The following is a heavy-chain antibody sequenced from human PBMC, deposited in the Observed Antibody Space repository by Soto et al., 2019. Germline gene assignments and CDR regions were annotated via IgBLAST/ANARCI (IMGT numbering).Heavy chain of an antibody. Sequence: GGSLRLSCAASGFTFSSYAMSWVRQAPGKGLEWVSAISGSGGSTYYADSVKGRFTISRDNSKNTLYLQMNSLIAEDTAVYYCAKGADIVVVPAAMGFDPWGQGTLVTVSS. D-gene: IGHD2-2*01. J-gene: IGHJ5*02. CDR2: ISGSGGST. V-gene: IGHV3-23*01. CDR1: GFTFSSYA. CDR3: AKGADIVVVPAAMGFDP.